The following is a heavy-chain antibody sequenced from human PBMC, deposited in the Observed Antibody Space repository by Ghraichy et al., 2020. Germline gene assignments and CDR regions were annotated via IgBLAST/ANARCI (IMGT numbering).Heavy chain of an antibody. CDR3: ARDKVRCSSTSCYQIRGRFDWFDP. CDR1: GFTFSSYS. V-gene: IGHV3-21*01. Sequence: GESLNISCAASGFTFSSYSMNWVRQAPGKGLEWVSSISSSSSYIYYADSVKGRFTISRDNAKNSLYLQMNSLRAEDTAVYYCARDKVRCSSTSCYQIRGRFDWFDPWGQGTLVTVSS. J-gene: IGHJ5*02. CDR2: ISSSSSYI. D-gene: IGHD2-2*01.